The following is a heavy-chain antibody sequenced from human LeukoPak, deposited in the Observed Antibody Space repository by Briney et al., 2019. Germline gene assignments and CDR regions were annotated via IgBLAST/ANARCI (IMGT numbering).Heavy chain of an antibody. Sequence: GGSLRLSCAASGFTFSSYAMHWVRQAPGKGLEWVAVISYDGSNKYYADSVKGRFTISRDNSKNTLYLQMNSLRAEDTAVYYCARDGHGTTGSPPFDYWGQGTLVTVSS. D-gene: IGHD1-7*01. CDR2: ISYDGSNK. CDR3: ARDGHGTTGSPPFDY. CDR1: GFTFSSYA. J-gene: IGHJ4*02. V-gene: IGHV3-30-3*01.